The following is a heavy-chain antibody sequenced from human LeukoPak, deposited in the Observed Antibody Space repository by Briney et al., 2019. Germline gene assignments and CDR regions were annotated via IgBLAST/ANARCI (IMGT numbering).Heavy chain of an antibody. V-gene: IGHV4-39*07. D-gene: IGHD6-13*01. CDR1: GDSISSSSFY. Sequence: SETLSLTCTVSGDSISSSSFYWGWIRQPPGEGLEWIGSIHHSGSTHYNPSLKSRVTISVDTSKSQFSLKLSSVTAADTAVYYCARVFGSWYYFDYWGQGTLVTVSS. CDR3: ARVFGSWYYFDY. CDR2: IHHSGST. J-gene: IGHJ4*02.